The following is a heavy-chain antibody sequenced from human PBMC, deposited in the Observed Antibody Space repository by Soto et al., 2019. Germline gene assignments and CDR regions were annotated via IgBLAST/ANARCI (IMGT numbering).Heavy chain of an antibody. D-gene: IGHD3-22*01. CDR3: ARSYYYDSSGSQGNAFDI. Sequence: GGSLRLSCAASGFTFSSYSMNWVRQAPGKGLEWVSYISSSSRTKYYADSVKGRFTISRDNAKNSLYLQMNSLRAEDTAVYYCARSYYYDSSGSQGNAFDIWGQGTMVTV. CDR2: ISSSSRTK. CDR1: GFTFSSYS. J-gene: IGHJ3*02. V-gene: IGHV3-48*01.